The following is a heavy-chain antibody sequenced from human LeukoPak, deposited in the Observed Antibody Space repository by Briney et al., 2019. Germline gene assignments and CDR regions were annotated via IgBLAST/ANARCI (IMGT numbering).Heavy chain of an antibody. CDR3: AKDAQRGFDYSNSLEY. CDR2: IWNDGSNK. Sequence: PGRSLRLSCAASGFTFSHYGMHWVRQAPGRGLEWVAVIWNDGSNKYYADSVKGRFPISRDNSQNTVDLHMNSLRAEDTAVYYCAKDAQRGFDYSNSLEYWGQGTLVTVSS. V-gene: IGHV3-33*06. CDR1: GFTFSHYG. D-gene: IGHD4-11*01. J-gene: IGHJ4*02.